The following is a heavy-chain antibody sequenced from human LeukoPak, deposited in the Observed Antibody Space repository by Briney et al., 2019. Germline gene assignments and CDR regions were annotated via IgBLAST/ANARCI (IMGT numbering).Heavy chain of an antibody. CDR2: IRYDGSNK. CDR3: AKGGYYGSGALEDYTDV. V-gene: IGHV3-30*02. CDR1: GFTFSSYG. Sequence: GGSLRLSCAASGFTFSSYGMHWVRQAPGKGLEWVAFIRYDGSNKYYADSVKGRFTISRDNSKNTLYLQMNSLRAEDTAVYYCAKGGYYGSGALEDYTDVWGKGTTVTISS. J-gene: IGHJ6*03. D-gene: IGHD3-10*01.